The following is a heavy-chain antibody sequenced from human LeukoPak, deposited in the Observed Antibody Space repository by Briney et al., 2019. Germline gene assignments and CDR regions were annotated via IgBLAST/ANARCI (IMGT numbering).Heavy chain of an antibody. CDR2: IYPGDSDT. CDR3: ARQNGYGEFDY. CDR1: GYTFTTYW. D-gene: IGHD4-17*01. J-gene: IGHJ4*02. V-gene: IGHV5-51*01. Sequence: GESLKISCKGSGYTFTTYWIAWVRQMPGKGLEWMGIIYPGDSDTRYSPSFQGQVPISADKSISTAYLHWSSLKASDTAMYYCARQNGYGEFDYWGQGTLVTVSS.